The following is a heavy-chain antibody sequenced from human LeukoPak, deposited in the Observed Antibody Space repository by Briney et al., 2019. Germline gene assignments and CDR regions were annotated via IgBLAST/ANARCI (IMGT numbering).Heavy chain of an antibody. CDR2: IWYDGSIK. CDR3: AKDPQLYCSSTSCYTNYFDY. V-gene: IGHV3-33*06. J-gene: IGHJ4*02. Sequence: GGSLRLSSAASGFTFSSYGMHWVRQAPGKGLEWVAVIWYDGSIKYYADSVEGRFTISRDNSKNTLYLQMNSLRAEDTAVYYCAKDPQLYCSSTSCYTNYFDYWGQGTLVTVSS. D-gene: IGHD2-2*02. CDR1: GFTFSSYG.